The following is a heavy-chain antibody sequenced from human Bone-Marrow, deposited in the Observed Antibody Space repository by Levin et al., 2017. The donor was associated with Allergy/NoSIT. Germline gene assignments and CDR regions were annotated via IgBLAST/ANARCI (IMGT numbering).Heavy chain of an antibody. J-gene: IGHJ6*02. D-gene: IGHD4-17*01. CDR3: ARDLKQTTVTTSGLYGMDV. Sequence: LSLTCAASGFSFHTYNMNWVRQAPGKGLEWVASILGRTSYVYYADSVKGRFTISRDNANNSLFLQMNSLRVEDTAVYFCARDLKQTTVTTSGLYGMDVWGQGTTVTVSS. CDR1: GFSFHTYN. V-gene: IGHV3-21*01. CDR2: ILGRTSYV.